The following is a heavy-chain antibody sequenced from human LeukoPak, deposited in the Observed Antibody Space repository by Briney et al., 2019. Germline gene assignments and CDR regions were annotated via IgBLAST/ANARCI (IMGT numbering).Heavy chain of an antibody. J-gene: IGHJ4*02. CDR3: ARDTRYCSSTSCYMLWEFDY. Sequence: GASVTVSFTASGYTLTISHAHWVRQAPGQGLEWMGIINCGDGYTNYAQKFQGRVTMTRDTSISTAYMELSRLRSDDTAVYYCARDTRYCSSTSCYMLWEFDYWGQGTLVTVSS. CDR2: INCGDGYT. D-gene: IGHD2-2*02. V-gene: IGHV1-2*02. CDR1: GYTLTISH.